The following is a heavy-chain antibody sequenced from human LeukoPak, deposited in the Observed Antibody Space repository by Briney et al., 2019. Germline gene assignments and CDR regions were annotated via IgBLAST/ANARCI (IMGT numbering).Heavy chain of an antibody. J-gene: IGHJ4*02. CDR1: VFTFSSYW. CDR3: ARDEPSPLRGDFFDY. D-gene: IGHD2-21*02. CDR2: IKQDGSEK. Sequence: GGSLRLSCAASVFTFSSYWMSWVRQAPGKGLEWEANIKQDGSEKYYVDSVKGRFTISRDNAKNSLYLQMNSLRAEDTAVYYCARDEPSPLRGDFFDYRGQGTLVTVSS. V-gene: IGHV3-7*01.